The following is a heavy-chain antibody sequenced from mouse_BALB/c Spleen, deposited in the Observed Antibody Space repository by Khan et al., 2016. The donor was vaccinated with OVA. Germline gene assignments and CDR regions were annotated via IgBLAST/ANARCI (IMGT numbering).Heavy chain of an antibody. CDR2: INPTSGYT. J-gene: IGHJ2*01. Sequence: QVQLKESGAELAKPGASVKMSCKASGYTFTTYWMHWVKQRPGQGLEWIGYINPTSGYTDYNDKFKDRATLSADKSSSTAYMQLNSLTSEDSAVYYCTRDRIDHWGQGTTLTVSS. V-gene: IGHV1-7*01. CDR1: GYTFTTYW. CDR3: TRDRIDH.